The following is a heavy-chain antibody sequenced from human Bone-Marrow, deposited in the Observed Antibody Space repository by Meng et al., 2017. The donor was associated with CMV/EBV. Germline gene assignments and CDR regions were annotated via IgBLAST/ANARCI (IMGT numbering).Heavy chain of an antibody. Sequence: GESLKISCAGSGFTFSSYAMHWVRQAPGKGLEWVAVISYDGSSKYHADSVKGRFTISRDNSKNTLYLQMNSLREEDTAVYYCARGGIYYGLGWGQGTQVTVSS. CDR1: GFTFSSYA. J-gene: IGHJ4*02. CDR2: ISYDGSSK. D-gene: IGHD3-10*01. V-gene: IGHV3-30*04. CDR3: ARGGIYYGLG.